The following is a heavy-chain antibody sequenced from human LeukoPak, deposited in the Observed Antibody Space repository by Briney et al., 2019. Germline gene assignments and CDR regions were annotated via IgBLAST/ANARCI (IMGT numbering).Heavy chain of an antibody. J-gene: IGHJ3*02. D-gene: IGHD3-9*01. CDR3: ASGTYYDILTGPGDAFDI. V-gene: IGHV4-34*01. Sequence: SETLSLTCAVYGGSFSGYYWSWIRQPPGKGLEWIGEINHSGSTNYNPSLKSRVTISVDTSKNQFSLKLSSVTAADTAVYYCASGTYYDILTGPGDAFDIWGQGTMVTVSS. CDR1: GGSFSGYY. CDR2: INHSGST.